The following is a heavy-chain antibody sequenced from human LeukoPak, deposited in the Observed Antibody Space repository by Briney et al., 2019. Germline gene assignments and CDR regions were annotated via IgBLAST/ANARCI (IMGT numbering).Heavy chain of an antibody. Sequence: SVKVCSKASVGTLRSHAISWLRQAPGQGLEWMGRIIPIFGTANYAQKFQGRVTITADKSTSTAYMELSSLRSEDTAVYYCARSPLLIAAAGGDWFDPWGQGTLVTVSS. J-gene: IGHJ5*02. CDR1: VGTLRSHA. V-gene: IGHV1-69*06. D-gene: IGHD6-13*01. CDR2: IIPIFGTA. CDR3: ARSPLLIAAAGGDWFDP.